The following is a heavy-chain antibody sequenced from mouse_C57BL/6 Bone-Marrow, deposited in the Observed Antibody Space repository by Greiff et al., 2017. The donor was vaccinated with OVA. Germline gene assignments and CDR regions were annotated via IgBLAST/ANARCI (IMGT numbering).Heavy chain of an antibody. CDR1: GYSITSGYY. D-gene: IGHD1-1*01. V-gene: IGHV3-6*01. CDR3: ARIYYYGSSTDAMDY. J-gene: IGHJ4*01. Sequence: EVKLMESGPGLVKPSQSLSLTCSVTGYSITSGYYWNWIRQFPGNKLEWMGYISYDGSNNYNPSLKNRISITRDTSKNQFFLKLNSVTTEDTATYYCARIYYYGSSTDAMDYWGQGTSVTVSS. CDR2: ISYDGSN.